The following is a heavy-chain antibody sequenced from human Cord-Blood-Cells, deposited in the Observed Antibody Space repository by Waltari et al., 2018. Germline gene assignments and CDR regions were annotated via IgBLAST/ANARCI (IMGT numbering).Heavy chain of an antibody. J-gene: IGHJ4*02. CDR1: GFTFSSYG. D-gene: IGHD6-19*01. Sequence: VQPGRSLRLSCAASGFTFSSYGMHWVRQAPGKGLEWVAVISYDGSNKYYADSVKGRFTISRDNSKNTLYLQMNSLRAEDTAVYYCAKAGPDYWGQGTLVTVSS. CDR2: ISYDGSNK. V-gene: IGHV3-30*18. CDR3: AKAGPDY.